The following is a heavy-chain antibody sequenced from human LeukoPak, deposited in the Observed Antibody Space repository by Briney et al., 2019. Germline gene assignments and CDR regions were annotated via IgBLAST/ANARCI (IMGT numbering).Heavy chain of an antibody. D-gene: IGHD6-19*01. V-gene: IGHV3-23*01. J-gene: IGHJ4*02. CDR1: GFTFSSYA. Sequence: GGSLRLSCAASGFTFSSYAMSWVRQAPGKGLEWVSAISGSGGSTYYADSVKGRFTISRDNSKNTLYLQMNSLRAEDTAVYNCAKDKVYSSGWYEPRYYYFDYWGQGTLVTVSS. CDR2: ISGSGGST. CDR3: AKDKVYSSGWYEPRYYYFDY.